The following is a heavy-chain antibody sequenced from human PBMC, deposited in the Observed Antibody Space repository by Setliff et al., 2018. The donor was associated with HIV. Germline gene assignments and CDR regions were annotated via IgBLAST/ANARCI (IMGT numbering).Heavy chain of an antibody. CDR2: IKQDGSEK. V-gene: IGHV3-7*01. CDR3: TKDHLSGWASDC. D-gene: IGHD6-19*01. Sequence: PGGSLRLSCAGSGFNFKNAWMSWVRQAPGKGLEWVANIKQDGSEKYYVDSVTGRFTISRDNAKNSVYLQMNSLRVEDTAMYYCTKDHLSGWASDCWGQGTLVTVSS. CDR1: GFNFKNAW. J-gene: IGHJ4*02.